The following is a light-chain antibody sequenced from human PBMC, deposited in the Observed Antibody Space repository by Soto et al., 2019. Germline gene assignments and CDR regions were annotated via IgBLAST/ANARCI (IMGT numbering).Light chain of an antibody. V-gene: IGKV3D-15*01. CDR3: QLYGNSPP. CDR1: QTISSK. Sequence: EIVMTQSPSTLSVSPGSRSSLSCRASQTISSKLAWYKQKAGQPPRLLIYASVNRATGIPDRLSGSESGTDFTLTINRIEPEDFAVYYCQLYGNSPPFGQGTRLEIK. J-gene: IGKJ5*01. CDR2: ASV.